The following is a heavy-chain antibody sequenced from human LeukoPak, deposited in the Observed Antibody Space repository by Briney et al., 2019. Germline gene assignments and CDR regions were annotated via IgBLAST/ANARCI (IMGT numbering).Heavy chain of an antibody. V-gene: IGHV3-21*01. Sequence: GGSLRLSCAASGFTFDDYGMSWVRQAPGKGLEWVSYISSSSSYIYYADSLRGRFTVSRDNAKNSLYLQMNSLRAEDTAVYYCARETHSFPWGQGTLVTVS. CDR2: ISSSSSYI. D-gene: IGHD2-21*01. CDR1: GFTFDDYG. J-gene: IGHJ5*02. CDR3: ARETHSFP.